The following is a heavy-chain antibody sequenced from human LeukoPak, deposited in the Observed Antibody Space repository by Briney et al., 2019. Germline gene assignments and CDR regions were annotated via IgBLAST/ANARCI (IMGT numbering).Heavy chain of an antibody. J-gene: IGHJ5*02. CDR3: AKSRSGGWGNWFDP. CDR2: FSGGSGTT. Sequence: PGGSLRLSCAASGFTFSSYGLTWVRQTPGKGLEWVSGFSGGSGTTHYADSVKGRFTISRDNSKNTLYLQMNSLRAEDTAVYYCAKSRSGGWGNWFDPWGQGTLVTVSS. V-gene: IGHV3-23*01. CDR1: GFTFSSYG. D-gene: IGHD7-27*01.